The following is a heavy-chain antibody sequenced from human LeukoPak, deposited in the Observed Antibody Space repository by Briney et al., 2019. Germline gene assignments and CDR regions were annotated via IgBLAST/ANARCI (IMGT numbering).Heavy chain of an antibody. CDR3: ASGFWSSYYMDV. V-gene: IGHV3-21*01. D-gene: IGHD3-3*01. Sequence: PGGSLRLSCEAPGFTLDNYNFNWVRQAPGKGLEWVSAMSSSDDGRYYAASVRGRFTISRDNAKNSLYLQMNSLRAEDTAVYYCASGFWSSYYMDVWGKGTTVTVSS. J-gene: IGHJ6*03. CDR2: MSSSDDGR. CDR1: GFTLDNYN.